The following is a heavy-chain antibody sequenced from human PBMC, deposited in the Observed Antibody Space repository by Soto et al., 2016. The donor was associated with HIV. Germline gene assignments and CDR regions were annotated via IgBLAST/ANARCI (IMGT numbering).Heavy chain of an antibody. CDR1: GFTFSSYN. V-gene: IGHV3-48*01. Sequence: EVQLVESGGGLVQPGGSLRLSCAASGFTFSSYNMNWVRQAPGKGLEWVSYISSSSSSIYYADSVKGRFTISRDNAKNSLYLQMNSLRAEDTAVYYCARAQAGYSSGWYRFGAFDIWGQGTSGHRLF. CDR2: ISSSSSSI. D-gene: IGHD6-19*01. CDR3: ARAQAGYSSGWYRFGAFDI. J-gene: IGHJ3*02.